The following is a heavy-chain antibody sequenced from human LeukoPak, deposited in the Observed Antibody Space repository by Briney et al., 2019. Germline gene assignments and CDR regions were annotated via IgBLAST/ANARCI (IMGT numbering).Heavy chain of an antibody. J-gene: IGHJ4*02. D-gene: IGHD6-13*01. Sequence: ASETLSLTCTVSGGSISSSSYYWGWIRQPPGKGLEWIGSIYYSGSTYYNPSLKSRVTISVDTSKNQFSLKLSSVTAADTAVYYCARHHLPGQQLAAFDYWGQGTLVTVSS. CDR3: ARHHLPGQQLAAFDY. CDR1: GGSISSSSYY. CDR2: IYYSGST. V-gene: IGHV4-39*01.